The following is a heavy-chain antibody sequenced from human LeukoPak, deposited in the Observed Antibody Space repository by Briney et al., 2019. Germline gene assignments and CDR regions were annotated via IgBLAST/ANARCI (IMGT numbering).Heavy chain of an antibody. CDR3: ARRIAAAAAPYYFDY. D-gene: IGHD6-13*01. J-gene: IGHJ4*02. Sequence: GGSLRLSCAASGFTFDDYAMHWVRQAPGKGLEWVSGISWNSGSIGYADSVKGRFTISRDNAKNSLYLQMNSLRVEDTALYYCARRIAAAAAPYYFDYWGQGTLVTVSS. V-gene: IGHV3-9*01. CDR2: ISWNSGSI. CDR1: GFTFDDYA.